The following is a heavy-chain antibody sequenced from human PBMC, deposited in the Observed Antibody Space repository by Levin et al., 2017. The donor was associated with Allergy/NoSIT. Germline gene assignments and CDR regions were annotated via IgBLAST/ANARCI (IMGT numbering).Heavy chain of an antibody. D-gene: IGHD6-19*01. Sequence: ASVKVSCKASGYTFTSYGISWVRQAPGQGLEWMGWISAYSGNTNYAQKLQGRVTMTTDTSTNTAYMELRSLRSDDTAVYYCARVRADSGSGWQPKYFDYWGQGTLVTVSS. CDR3: ARVRADSGSGWQPKYFDY. V-gene: IGHV1-18*01. CDR2: ISAYSGNT. J-gene: IGHJ4*02. CDR1: GYTFTSYG.